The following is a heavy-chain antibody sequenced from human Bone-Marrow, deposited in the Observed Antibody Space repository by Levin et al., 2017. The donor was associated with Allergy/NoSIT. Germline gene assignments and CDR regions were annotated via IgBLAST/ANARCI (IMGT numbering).Heavy chain of an antibody. J-gene: IGHJ4*02. CDR1: GFTFSSYA. D-gene: IGHD5-12*01. CDR2: ISGDAGTT. CDR3: AKDRPATGYDSFDC. V-gene: IGHV3-23*01. Sequence: GESLKISCAASGFTFSSYAMSWVRQAPGKGLEWVSFISGDAGTTYYADSVKGRFTISRDNSRNTLHLHMNSLRAEDTAVYYCAKDRPATGYDSFDCWGQGTLVTVSS.